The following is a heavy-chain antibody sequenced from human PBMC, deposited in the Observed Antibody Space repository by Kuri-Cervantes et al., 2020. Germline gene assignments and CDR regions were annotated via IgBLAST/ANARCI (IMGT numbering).Heavy chain of an antibody. CDR1: GFTFDDYA. CDR2: ISWNSGTI. D-gene: IGHD6-19*01. Sequence: SLKISCAASGFTFDDYAMHWVRQVPGRGLEWVSGISWNSGTIGYADSVKGRFTISRDNAKNTLYLQMNSLRAEDTAVYYCAKGGSSGWTGDYWGQGTLVTVSS. V-gene: IGHV3-9*01. CDR3: AKGGSSGWTGDY. J-gene: IGHJ4*02.